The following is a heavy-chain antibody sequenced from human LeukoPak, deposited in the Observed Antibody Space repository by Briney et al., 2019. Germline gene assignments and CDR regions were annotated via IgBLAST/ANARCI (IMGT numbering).Heavy chain of an antibody. J-gene: IGHJ3*02. V-gene: IGHV1-8*01. CDR1: GCTFTSYD. D-gene: IGHD6-25*01. Sequence: ASVKVSCKASGCTFTSYDINWVRQATGQGLEWMGWMNPNSGNTGYAQKFQGRVTMTRSTSIGTAYMEMSSLRSEDTAVYYCARRSSSGSAFDIWGQGTMVTVSS. CDR3: ARRSSSGSAFDI. CDR2: MNPNSGNT.